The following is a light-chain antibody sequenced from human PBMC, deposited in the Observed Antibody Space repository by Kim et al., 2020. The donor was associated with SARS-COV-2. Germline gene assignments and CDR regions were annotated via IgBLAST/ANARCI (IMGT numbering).Light chain of an antibody. V-gene: IGLV3-21*04. CDR2: YDS. Sequence: SYELTQPPSVSLAPGKTARITCGGNNIGSKTVHWYQQKPGQAPVVVIYYDSDRPSGIPERFSGSNSGNTATLTISRVEAGDEADFYCQVWDSSSEHWVFGGGTKLTVL. CDR3: QVWDSSSEHWV. CDR1: NIGSKT. J-gene: IGLJ3*02.